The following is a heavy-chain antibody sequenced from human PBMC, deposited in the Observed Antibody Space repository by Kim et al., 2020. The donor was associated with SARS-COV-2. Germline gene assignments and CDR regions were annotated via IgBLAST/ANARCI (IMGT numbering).Heavy chain of an antibody. V-gene: IGHV4-31*03. CDR2: IYYSGST. Sequence: SETLSRTCTVSGGSISSGGYYWSWIRQHPGKGLEWIGYIYYSGSTYYNPSLKSRVTISVDTSKNQFSLKLSSVTAADTAVYYCARVSGYGDYIFDYYFDYWGQGTLVTVSS. CDR1: GGSISSGGYY. D-gene: IGHD4-17*01. CDR3: ARVSGYGDYIFDYYFDY. J-gene: IGHJ4*02.